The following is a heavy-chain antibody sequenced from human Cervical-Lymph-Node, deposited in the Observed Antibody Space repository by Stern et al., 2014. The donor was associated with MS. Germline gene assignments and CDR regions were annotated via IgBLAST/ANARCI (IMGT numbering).Heavy chain of an antibody. V-gene: IGHV4-30-2*01. CDR2: IYHSGST. Sequence: MQLVESGSGQAKPSQTLSLTCAVSGGSISSGGSSWNWIRQPPGKGLEWIGFIYHSGSTYYNPPLKGRVFISVDTSKNQFALNLRSVTAADTAVYYCARGGVIYTQDRNGFDVWGQGTMVTVSS. D-gene: IGHD2-21*01. CDR1: GGSISSGGSS. CDR3: ARGGVIYTQDRNGFDV. J-gene: IGHJ3*01.